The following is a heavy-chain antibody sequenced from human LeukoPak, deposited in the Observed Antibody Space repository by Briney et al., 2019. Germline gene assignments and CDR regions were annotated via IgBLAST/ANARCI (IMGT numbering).Heavy chain of an antibody. Sequence: SQTLSLTCTVSGGSISSGGYYWSWIRQHPGKGLEWIGYIYYSGSTYYNPSLKSRVTISVDTSKNQFSLKLSSVTAADTAVYYCALSTVTPIPDAFDIWGQGTMVTVSS. CDR1: GGSISSGGYY. CDR3: ALSTVTPIPDAFDI. CDR2: IYYSGST. V-gene: IGHV4-31*03. J-gene: IGHJ3*02. D-gene: IGHD4-17*01.